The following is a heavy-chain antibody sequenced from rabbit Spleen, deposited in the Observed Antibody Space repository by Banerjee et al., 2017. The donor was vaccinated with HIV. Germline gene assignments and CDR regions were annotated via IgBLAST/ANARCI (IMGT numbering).Heavy chain of an antibody. D-gene: IGHD4-1*01. V-gene: IGHV1S7*01. J-gene: IGHJ4*01. CDR3: VREVAGKFNL. CDR2: IDPVFGST. CDR1: GFTLSRYY. Sequence: QLEESAGGLVQPGGSLKLSCKASGFTLSRYYMNWVRQAPGKGLEWIGYIDPVFGSTYYGNWVNGRFTISGHNAHNALYLHLNSLTAADPATYFCVREVAGKFNLWGPGTLVTVS.